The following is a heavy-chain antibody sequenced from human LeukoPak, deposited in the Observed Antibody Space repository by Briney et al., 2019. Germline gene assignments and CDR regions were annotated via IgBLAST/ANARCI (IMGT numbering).Heavy chain of an antibody. V-gene: IGHV3-7*05. CDR3: ARGVWWFDP. CDR1: GFTFSDYW. J-gene: IGHJ5*02. CDR2: IKLDGSEK. D-gene: IGHD6-13*01. Sequence: GGSLRLSCAASGFTFSDYWMTWVRQAPGKGLEWVANIKLDGSEKYYVDSVQGRFTMSRDNAKNSLYLQMNSLRVEDTAVYYCARGVWWFDPWGQGTLVTISS.